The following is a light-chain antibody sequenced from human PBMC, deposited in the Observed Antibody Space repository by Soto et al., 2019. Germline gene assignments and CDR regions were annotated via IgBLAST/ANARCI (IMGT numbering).Light chain of an antibody. V-gene: IGLV2-23*02. CDR2: EVN. J-gene: IGLJ2*01. CDR3: SSYAAGSPSVL. Sequence: QSALTQPASVSGSPGQSITISCTGISSTVETYNLVSWYQQYPGKAPKLIIYEVNKRPSGVSDRFSGFKSGDTASLTISGLQAEDESDYCSSYAAGSPSVLFGGGTKVTVL. CDR1: SSTVETYNL.